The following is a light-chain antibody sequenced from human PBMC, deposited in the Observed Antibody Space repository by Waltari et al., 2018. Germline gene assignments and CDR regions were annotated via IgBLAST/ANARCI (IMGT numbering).Light chain of an antibody. CDR2: DAS. CDR1: QSISDY. CDR3: QHYSGFSSRT. J-gene: IGKJ1*01. Sequence: DIQMTQSPSTLSPSVGDTVTITCRASQSISDYLAWYQQKPGKAPKLLIYDASPLKNGVPSRFSGSVSGTEFTLTISSLQPDDFATYYCQHYSGFSSRTFGQGTKVDIK. V-gene: IGKV1-5*01.